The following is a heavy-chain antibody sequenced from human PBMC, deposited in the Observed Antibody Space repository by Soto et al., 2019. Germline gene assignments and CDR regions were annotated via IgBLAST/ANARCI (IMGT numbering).Heavy chain of an antibody. CDR3: ARDTYYYDSSGYYYVNAFDI. J-gene: IGHJ3*02. Sequence: PSETLSLTGTVSGGSVSSGSYYWSWIRRPPGKGLEWIGYIYYSGSTNYNPSLKSRVTISVDTSKNQFSLKLSSVTAADTAVYYCARDTYYYDSSGYYYVNAFDIWGQGTMVTVSS. CDR2: IYYSGST. D-gene: IGHD3-22*01. V-gene: IGHV4-61*01. CDR1: GGSVSSGSYY.